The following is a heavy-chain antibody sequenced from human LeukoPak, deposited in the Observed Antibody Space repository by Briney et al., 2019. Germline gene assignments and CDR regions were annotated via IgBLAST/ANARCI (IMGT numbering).Heavy chain of an antibody. V-gene: IGHV3-21*06. CDR2: IGGSSTSI. J-gene: IGHJ3*02. CDR3: ARETMEAFDI. Sequence: GGSLRLSCAASRFTFSTYAMNWVRQAPGKGLGWVSSIGGSSTSIYYADSVKGRFTISRDNAKNSLYLQMNSLRAEDTAVYYCARETMEAFDIWGQGTMVTVS. CDR1: RFTFSTYA. D-gene: IGHD1-1*01.